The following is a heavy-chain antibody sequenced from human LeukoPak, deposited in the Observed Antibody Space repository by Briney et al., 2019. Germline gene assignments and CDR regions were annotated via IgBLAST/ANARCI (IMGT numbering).Heavy chain of an antibody. J-gene: IGHJ6*03. CDR3: ARDYYDSSGPHYYYIDV. D-gene: IGHD3-22*01. CDR2: ISAYNGNT. V-gene: IGHV1-18*01. Sequence: ASVKVSCKASGYTFTSYGISWVRQAPGQGLEWMGWISAYNGNTNYAQKLQGRVTMTTDTSTSTAYMELRSLRSDDTAVYYCARDYYDSSGPHYYYIDVWGKGTTVTISS. CDR1: GYTFTSYG.